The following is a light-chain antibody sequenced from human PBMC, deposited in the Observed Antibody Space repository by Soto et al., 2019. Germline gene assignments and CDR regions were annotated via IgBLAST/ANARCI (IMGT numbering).Light chain of an antibody. Sequence: QSVLTQPPSASGSPGQSVTISCTGTSSDVGAYKYVSRYQQHPGKAPKLMIYEVSERPSGVPDRFSGSKSGNTASLTVSGLQAEDEAEYYCSSYAGSSNVVFGGGTKVTVL. V-gene: IGLV2-8*01. J-gene: IGLJ2*01. CDR3: SSYAGSSNVV. CDR2: EVS. CDR1: SSDVGAYKY.